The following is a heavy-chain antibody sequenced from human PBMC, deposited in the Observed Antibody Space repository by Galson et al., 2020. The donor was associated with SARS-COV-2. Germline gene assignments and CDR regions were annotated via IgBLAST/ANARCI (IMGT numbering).Heavy chain of an antibody. J-gene: IGHJ6*02. V-gene: IGHV4-59*01. D-gene: IGHD3-16*01. CDR2: IYYSGST. Sequence: SETLSLTCTVSGGSISSYYWSWIRQPPGKGLEWIGYIYYSGSTNYNPSLKSRVTISVDTSKNQFSLKLSSVTAADTAVYYCARGMGLMITLGGAIQNYGMDVWGQGTTVTVSS. CDR1: GGSISSYY. CDR3: ARGMGLMITLGGAIQNYGMDV.